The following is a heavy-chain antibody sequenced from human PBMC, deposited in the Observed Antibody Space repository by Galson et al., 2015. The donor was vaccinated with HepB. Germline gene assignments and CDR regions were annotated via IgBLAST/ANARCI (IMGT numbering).Heavy chain of an antibody. CDR1: GFTFSNYE. V-gene: IGHV3-48*03. CDR2: ISSSGSTI. CDR3: AREVYYYDSSGFYVFDP. Sequence: SLRLSCAASGFTFSNYEMNWVRQAPGKGLEWVSYISSSGSTIYYADSVKGRFTISRDNAKNSLYLQMNSLRVEDTAVYYCAREVYYYDSSGFYVFDPWGRGTLVTVSS. J-gene: IGHJ2*01. D-gene: IGHD3-22*01.